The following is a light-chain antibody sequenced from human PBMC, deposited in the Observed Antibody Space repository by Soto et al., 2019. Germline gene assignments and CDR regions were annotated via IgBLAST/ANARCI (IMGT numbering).Light chain of an antibody. Sequence: QAVVTQPPSVSGAPGQRVTIPCTGSSSNIGAGYDVHWYQHLPGIAPKLLIYGNNNRPSGVPDRFAGSKSGTSASLAITGLQADDEAHYHCQSYDSSVSGVVFGGGTKLTVL. CDR1: SSNIGAGYD. V-gene: IGLV1-40*01. CDR2: GNN. J-gene: IGLJ2*01. CDR3: QSYDSSVSGVV.